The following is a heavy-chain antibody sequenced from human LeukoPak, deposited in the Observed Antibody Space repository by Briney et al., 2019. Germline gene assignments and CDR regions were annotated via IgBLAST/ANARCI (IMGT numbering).Heavy chain of an antibody. CDR2: INHSGST. CDR1: GGSFSGYY. CDR3: ARWVVAADYYYYMDV. D-gene: IGHD2-15*01. V-gene: IGHV4-34*01. J-gene: IGHJ6*03. Sequence: PSETLSLTCAVYGGSFSGYYWSWIRQPPGKGLEWIREINHSGSTNYNPSLKSRITISVDTSKNQFSLKLSSVTAADTAVYYCARWVVAADYYYYMDVWGKGTTVTVSS.